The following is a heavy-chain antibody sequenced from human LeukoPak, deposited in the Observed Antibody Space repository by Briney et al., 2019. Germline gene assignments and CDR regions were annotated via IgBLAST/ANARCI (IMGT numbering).Heavy chain of an antibody. Sequence: PGRSLRLSCAASGFTFDDYAMHWVRQAPGKGLEWVSGIGSNGVNRYYADSAKGRFTISRDNSKNTVYLQMNSLRAEDTALYYCVRAYTTSGTYSEPWGQGTLVTVSS. CDR2: IGSNGVNR. CDR3: VRAYTTSGTYSEP. CDR1: GFTFDDYA. J-gene: IGHJ4*02. D-gene: IGHD1/OR15-1a*01. V-gene: IGHV3-23*01.